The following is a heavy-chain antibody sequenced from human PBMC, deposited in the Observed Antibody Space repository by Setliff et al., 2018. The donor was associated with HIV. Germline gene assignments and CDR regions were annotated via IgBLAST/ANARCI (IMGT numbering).Heavy chain of an antibody. J-gene: IGHJ4*02. CDR1: GGSISSGSYY. CDR2: IYTSGST. Sequence: PSETLSLTCTVSGGSISSGSYYWSWIRQPAGKGLEWIGHIYTSGSTNYNPSLKSRVTISLDTSKNQFSLKLSSVTAADTAVYYCARVAGRGYSGYDEGGEDFDYWGQGTLVTVSS. V-gene: IGHV4-61*09. CDR3: ARVAGRGYSGYDEGGEDFDY. D-gene: IGHD5-12*01.